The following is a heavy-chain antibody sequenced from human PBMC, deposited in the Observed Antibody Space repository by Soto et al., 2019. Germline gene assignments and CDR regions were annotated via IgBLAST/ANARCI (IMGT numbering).Heavy chain of an antibody. D-gene: IGHD3-16*02. CDR3: AHLMSTFGGVLADDAFDI. CDR2: IYWDDDK. Sequence: QITLKESGPTLVKPTQTLTLTCTFSGFSLSTKTVGVSWIRQPPGKALEWLAVIYWDDDKRYSPSLENRLTIIKDISRNQVVLTMTNMDPVDTATYYCAHLMSTFGGVLADDAFDIWGPGTLVTVSS. J-gene: IGHJ3*02. CDR1: GFSLSTKTVG. V-gene: IGHV2-5*02.